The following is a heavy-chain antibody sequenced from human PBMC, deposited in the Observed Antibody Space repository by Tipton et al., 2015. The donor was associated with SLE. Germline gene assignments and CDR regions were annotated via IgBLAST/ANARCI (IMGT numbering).Heavy chain of an antibody. V-gene: IGHV4-4*09. D-gene: IGHD3-10*02. CDR1: GFTFSDYY. CDR2: ISSSGST. CDR3: ARRMVFGGDYFDY. J-gene: IGHJ4*02. Sequence: LRLSCAASGFTFSDYYMSWIRQAPGKGLEWVSYISSSGSTNYNPSLKSRVTISVDTSKNQFSLKLSSVTAADTAVYYCARRMVFGGDYFDYWGQGTLVTVSS.